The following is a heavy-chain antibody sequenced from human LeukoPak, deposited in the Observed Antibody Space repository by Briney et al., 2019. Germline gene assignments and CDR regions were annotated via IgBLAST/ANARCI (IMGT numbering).Heavy chain of an antibody. Sequence: PGGSLRLSCAASGFTFSSYEMNWVRQAPGKGLEWVSSISTSSSYIYYADSMKGRFTISRDNAKNSLYLQMNSLRAEDTAVYYCARVEGNIVTTTEGYFDYWGQGTLVTVSS. CDR1: GFTFSSYE. V-gene: IGHV3-21*01. CDR2: ISTSSSYI. CDR3: ARVEGNIVTTTEGYFDY. D-gene: IGHD5-12*01. J-gene: IGHJ4*02.